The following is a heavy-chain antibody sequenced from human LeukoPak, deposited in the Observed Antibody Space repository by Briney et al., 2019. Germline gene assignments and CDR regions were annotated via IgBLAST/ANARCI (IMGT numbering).Heavy chain of an antibody. D-gene: IGHD3-3*01. CDR1: GFTFSSYA. Sequence: GGSLRLSCAASGFTFSSYAMHWVRQAPGKGLEWVAVISYDGSNKYYADSVKGRFTISRDNSKNTLYLQMNSLRAEDTAVYYCAKDFWSGYYNRELGYWGQGTLVTVSS. V-gene: IGHV3-30*04. J-gene: IGHJ4*02. CDR2: ISYDGSNK. CDR3: AKDFWSGYYNRELGY.